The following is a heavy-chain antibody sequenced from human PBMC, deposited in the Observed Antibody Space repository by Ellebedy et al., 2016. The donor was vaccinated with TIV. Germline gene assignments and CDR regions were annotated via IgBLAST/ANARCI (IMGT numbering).Heavy chain of an antibody. Sequence: GESLKISCSASGFTFGTYAMHWVRQAPGKGLEYVSAISSNGHSTYHADSVRGRFIISRDNSKNTLYFQMNSLRVEDTAVYYCVKGTVVVAATPLSDWGQGTLVTVSS. J-gene: IGHJ4*02. CDR1: GFTFGTYA. D-gene: IGHD2-15*01. CDR3: VKGTVVVAATPLSD. CDR2: ISSNGHST. V-gene: IGHV3-64D*06.